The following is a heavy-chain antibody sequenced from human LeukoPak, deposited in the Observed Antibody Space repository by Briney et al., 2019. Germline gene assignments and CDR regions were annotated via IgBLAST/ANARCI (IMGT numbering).Heavy chain of an antibody. V-gene: IGHV1-2*02. CDR3: ARDHDVVVLVV. Sequence: ASVKVSCKASVYTFTGYYMHWVRQAPGQGLEWIGWINPNSGGTNYAQKFQGRVTITRDTSISTAYMELSRLRSDDTAVYYCARDHDVVVLVVWGQGTTVTVSS. CDR2: INPNSGGT. D-gene: IGHD2-2*01. CDR1: VYTFTGYY. J-gene: IGHJ6*02.